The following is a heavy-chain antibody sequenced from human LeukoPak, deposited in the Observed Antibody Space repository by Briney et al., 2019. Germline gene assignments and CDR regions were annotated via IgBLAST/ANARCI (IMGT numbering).Heavy chain of an antibody. J-gene: IGHJ4*02. V-gene: IGHV1-69*13. CDR1: GGTFIRYA. CDR2: IIPIFGTA. CDR3: ARAYSGYDFFDY. Sequence: ASVKVSYKASGGTFIRYAISWVRQAPGQGLEWMGGIIPIFGTANYAQKFQGRVTITADESTSTAYMEVSSLRSEDTAVYYCARAYSGYDFFDYWGQGILVTVSS. D-gene: IGHD5-12*01.